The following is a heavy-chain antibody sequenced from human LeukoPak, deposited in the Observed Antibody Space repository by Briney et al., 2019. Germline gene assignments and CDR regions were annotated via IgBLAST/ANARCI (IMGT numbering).Heavy chain of an antibody. CDR3: ARLSATGWFAP. V-gene: IGHV4-61*01. Sequence: PSETLSLTCTVSGGSVNSGSYYWSWIRQPPGKGLEWIGYIYYSGSTNYNPSLKSRVTISADTSKNQFSLKLSSVTAADTAVYYCARLSATGWFAPWGQGTLVTVSS. D-gene: IGHD1-14*01. J-gene: IGHJ5*02. CDR1: GGSVNSGSYY. CDR2: IYYSGST.